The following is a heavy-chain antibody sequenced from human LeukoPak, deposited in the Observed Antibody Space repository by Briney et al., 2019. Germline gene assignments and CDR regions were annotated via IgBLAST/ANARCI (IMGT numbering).Heavy chain of an antibody. CDR1: GGSISSTSYY. D-gene: IGHD3-22*01. CDR2: MYSGGST. V-gene: IGHV4-61*02. CDR3: AREAGDSSDYYYDKGAFDI. Sequence: SETLSLTCAVSGGSISSTSYYWSWIRQPAGKGLEWLGRMYSGGSTNYNPSLKRRVTMSVDTSKNQFSLKLSSVTAADTAVYYCAREAGDSSDYYYDKGAFDIWGQGTMVTVSS. J-gene: IGHJ3*02.